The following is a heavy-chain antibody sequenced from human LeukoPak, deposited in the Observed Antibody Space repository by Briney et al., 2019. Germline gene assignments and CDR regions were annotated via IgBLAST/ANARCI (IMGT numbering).Heavy chain of an antibody. J-gene: IGHJ6*02. V-gene: IGHV3-53*01. D-gene: IGHD3-3*02. CDR3: AKVAGARIFGVVYYGMDV. CDR2: IYSGGST. CDR1: GFTVSSNY. Sequence: GGSLRLSCAASGFTVSSNYMSWVRQAPGKGLEWVSVIYSGGSTYYADSVKGRFTISRDNSKNTLYLQMNSLRAEDTAVYYCAKVAGARIFGVVYYGMDVWGQGTTVTVSS.